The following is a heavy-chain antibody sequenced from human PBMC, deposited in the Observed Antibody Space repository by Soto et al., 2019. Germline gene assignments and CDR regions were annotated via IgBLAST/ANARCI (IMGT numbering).Heavy chain of an antibody. Sequence: SGPTLVNPTQTLTLACTCSGFSVSTRGLGVGWIRQPPGKALEWLALIYWDDDKRYRPSLKSRLSRTKYTSKNQGVLTMTNMDPVDTGTYYCAHKGDGYRGFKYWGQGTLVTVSS. D-gene: IGHD5-12*01. V-gene: IGHV2-5*02. CDR1: GFSVSTRGLG. CDR3: AHKGDGYRGFKY. CDR2: IYWDDDK. J-gene: IGHJ4*02.